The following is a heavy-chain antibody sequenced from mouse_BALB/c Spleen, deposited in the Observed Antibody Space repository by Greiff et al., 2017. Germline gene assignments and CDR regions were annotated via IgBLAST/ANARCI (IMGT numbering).Heavy chain of an antibody. V-gene: IGHV2-2*02. D-gene: IGHD1-2*01. J-gene: IGHJ2*01. CDR1: GFSFTSYG. Sequence: QVQLQQSGPGLVQPSQSLSIPCTVSGFSFTSYGVHWVRQSPGKGLEWLGVLWSGGNTDYNAAFISRLSISKDNSKSQVFFKMNSLQANDTAIYYWARETYGYPLDDWGQGSTLTGSS. CDR3: ARETYGYPLDD. CDR2: LWSGGNT.